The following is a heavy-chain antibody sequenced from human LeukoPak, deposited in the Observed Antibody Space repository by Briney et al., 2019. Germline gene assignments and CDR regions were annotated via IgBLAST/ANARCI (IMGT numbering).Heavy chain of an antibody. V-gene: IGHV1-46*01. CDR1: GYTFTSYY. CDR3: ARDYSDRSYSYGSVSGY. D-gene: IGHD5-18*01. CDR2: INPSGGST. Sequence: ASVKVSCKASGYTFTSYYMHWVRQAPGQGLEWMGIINPSGGSTSYAQKFQGRVTMTRDTSTSTVYMELSSLRSEDTAVYYCARDYSDRSYSYGSVSGYWGQGTLVTVSP. J-gene: IGHJ4*02.